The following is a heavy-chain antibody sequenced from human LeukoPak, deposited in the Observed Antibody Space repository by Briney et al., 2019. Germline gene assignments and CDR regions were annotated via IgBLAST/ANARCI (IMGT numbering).Heavy chain of an antibody. Sequence: SQTLSLTCTVSGGSISSGGSYWSWIRQHPGKGREGIVYIYYSGSTYYNPSLKSRVTISVDTSKNQFSLKLSSVTAADTAVYYCARGLRXXXXXXXEGAFXIWGQGT. CDR3: ARGLRXXXXXXXEGAFXI. CDR1: GGSISSGGSY. D-gene: IGHD3-3*01. CDR2: IYYSGST. V-gene: IGHV4-31*03. J-gene: IGHJ3*02.